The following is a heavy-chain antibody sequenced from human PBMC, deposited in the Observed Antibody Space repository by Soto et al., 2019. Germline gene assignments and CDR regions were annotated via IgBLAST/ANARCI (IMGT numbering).Heavy chain of an antibody. CDR1: GGSVSSGSYY. CDR2: IYYSGST. J-gene: IGHJ2*01. CDR3: ARVARGLRCFDL. V-gene: IGHV4-61*01. Sequence: SETLSLTCTVSGGSVSSGSYYWNWIRQPPGKGLEWIGYIYYSGSTNYNPSLKSRVTISVDTSKNQFSLKPSSVTAADTAVYYCARVARGLRCFDLWGRGTLVTVS. D-gene: IGHD6-25*01.